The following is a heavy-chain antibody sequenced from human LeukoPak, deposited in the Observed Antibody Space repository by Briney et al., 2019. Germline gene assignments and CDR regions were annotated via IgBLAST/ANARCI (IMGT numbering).Heavy chain of an antibody. CDR2: IYYSGST. CDR3: ARQPYYYDSSGSDY. V-gene: IGHV4-31*03. D-gene: IGHD3-22*01. J-gene: IGHJ4*02. Sequence: PSETLSLTCTVSGGSISSGGYYWSWIRQHPGKGLEWIGYIYYSGSTYYNPSLKSRVTISVDTSKNQFSLKLSSVTAADTAVYYCARQPYYYDSSGSDYWGQGTLVTVSS. CDR1: GGSISSGGYY.